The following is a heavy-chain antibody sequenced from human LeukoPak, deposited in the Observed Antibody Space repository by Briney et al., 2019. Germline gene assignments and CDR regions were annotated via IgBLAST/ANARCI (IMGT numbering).Heavy chain of an antibody. J-gene: IGHJ4*02. Sequence: GRSLRLSCAASGFTFSSYGMHWVRQAPGKGLEWVAVIWYDGSNKYYADSVKGRFTTSRDNSKNTLYLQMNSLRAEDTAVYYCAKEVGGDYYFDYWGQGTLVTVSS. D-gene: IGHD1-26*01. CDR2: IWYDGSNK. CDR1: GFTFSSYG. V-gene: IGHV3-33*06. CDR3: AKEVGGDYYFDY.